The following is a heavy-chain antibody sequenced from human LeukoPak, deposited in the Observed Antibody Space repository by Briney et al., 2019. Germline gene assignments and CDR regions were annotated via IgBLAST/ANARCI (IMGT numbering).Heavy chain of an antibody. CDR1: GFTFSRYA. CDR3: TYTTDFWRGYCRDY. CDR2: IKRKTDGGTT. D-gene: IGHD3-3*01. V-gene: IGHV3-15*01. Sequence: SGGSLRLACSASGFTFSRYAIHWVRQAPGEGLEWVGRIKRKTDGGTTEYAAPVKGRFTISRDDSKNTLYLQINSLKTEDTAVCYCTYTTDFWRGYCRDYWGQGTLVTVSS. J-gene: IGHJ4*02.